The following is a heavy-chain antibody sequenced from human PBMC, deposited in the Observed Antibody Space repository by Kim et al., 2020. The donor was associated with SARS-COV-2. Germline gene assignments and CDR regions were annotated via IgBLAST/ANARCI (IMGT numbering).Heavy chain of an antibody. J-gene: IGHJ3*02. D-gene: IGHD5-18*01. CDR3: AKARDTAMVTDAFDI. CDR1: GFTFSSYG. CDR2: ISYDGSNK. V-gene: IGHV3-30*18. Sequence: GGSLRLSCAASGFTFSSYGMHWVRQAPGKGLEWVAVISYDGSNKYYADSVKGRFTISRDNSKNTLYLQMNSLRAEDTAVYYCAKARDTAMVTDAFDIWGQGTMVTVSS.